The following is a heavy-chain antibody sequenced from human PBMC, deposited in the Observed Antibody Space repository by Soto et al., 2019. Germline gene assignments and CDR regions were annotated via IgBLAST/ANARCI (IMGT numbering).Heavy chain of an antibody. CDR1: GNTFTNFG. CDR2: ISAYTDDP. CDR3: ARVIPGAEAWFDP. J-gene: IGHJ5*02. V-gene: IGHV1-18*01. Sequence: ASVKVSCKASGNTFTNFGVTWVRQAPGQGLEWMGWISAYTDDPNYAQKFQGRVTMTIDTSTSTAYLDMRSLTSDDTAVYYCARVIPGAEAWFDPWGQGTLVTVSS. D-gene: IGHD2-2*01.